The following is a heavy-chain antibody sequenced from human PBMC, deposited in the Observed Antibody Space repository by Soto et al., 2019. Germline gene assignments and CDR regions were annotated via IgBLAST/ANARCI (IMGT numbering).Heavy chain of an antibody. V-gene: IGHV1-18*01. CDR1: GDTFSSYA. CDR2: ISAYNGNT. J-gene: IGHJ4*02. CDR3: ARDLGQQLVDY. Sequence: GASVKVSCKASGDTFSSYAISWVRQAPGQGLEWMGWISAYNGNTNYAQKLQGRVTMTTDTSTSTAYMELRSLRSDDTAVYYCARDLGQQLVDYWGQGTLVTVSS. D-gene: IGHD6-13*01.